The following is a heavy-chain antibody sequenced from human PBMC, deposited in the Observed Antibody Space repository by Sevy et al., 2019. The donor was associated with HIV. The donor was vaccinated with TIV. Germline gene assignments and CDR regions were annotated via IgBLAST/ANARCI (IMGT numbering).Heavy chain of an antibody. D-gene: IGHD4-17*01. CDR2: IDHSGRS. J-gene: IGHJ4*02. CDR3: ARGPKPLRSDYGDYRGMGYYFDS. V-gene: IGHV4-34*01. Sequence: SETLSLTCAVYGESFSNYYWSWIRLSPGKGLESIGEIDHSGRSDYNPSLKSRVTMSVDTSKNQFSLKLTSVTAADTAVYYCARGPKPLRSDYGDYRGMGYYFDSRGQGTLVTVSS. CDR1: GESFSNYY.